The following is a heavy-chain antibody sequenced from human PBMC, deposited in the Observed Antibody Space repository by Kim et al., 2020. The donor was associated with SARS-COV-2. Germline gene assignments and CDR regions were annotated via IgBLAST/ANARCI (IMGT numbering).Heavy chain of an antibody. CDR1: GFTFSSYG. V-gene: IGHV3-30*18. Sequence: GGSLRLSCAASGFTFSSYGMHWVRQAPGKGLEWVAVISYDGSNKYYADSVKGRFTISRDNSKNTLYLQMNSLRAEDTAVYYCAKTVLMSGYYYYGMDVWGQGTTVTVSS. J-gene: IGHJ6*02. CDR3: AKTVLMSGYYYYGMDV. CDR2: ISYDGSNK. D-gene: IGHD2-8*01.